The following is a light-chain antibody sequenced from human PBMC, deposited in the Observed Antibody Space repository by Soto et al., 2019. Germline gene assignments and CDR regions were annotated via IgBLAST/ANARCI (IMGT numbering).Light chain of an antibody. Sequence: DIQMTQSPSSLSACVGDRVTITCRAIQGIRNVLAWYQQKPGKAPKLLIYGASNLETGVPSRFSGSGSGTDFTFTISSLQPEDFASYYCQRFDNFPRAFTFAQGTRLEIK. V-gene: IGKV1-33*01. J-gene: IGKJ5*01. CDR2: GAS. CDR1: QGIRNV. CDR3: QRFDNFPRAFT.